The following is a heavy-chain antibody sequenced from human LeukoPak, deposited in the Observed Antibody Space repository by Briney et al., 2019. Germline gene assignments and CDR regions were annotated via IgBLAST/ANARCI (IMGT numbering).Heavy chain of an antibody. Sequence: SETLSLTCTVSGCSISSYYLSWIRQPPGKGLEWIGYIYYSGSTNYNPSLKSRVTISVDTSQNQFFLKLSSVTAADTAVYYCARVGYDYVWGSYPLDYWGQGTLVTVSS. V-gene: IGHV4-59*01. J-gene: IGHJ4*02. CDR1: GCSISSYY. CDR3: ARVGYDYVWGSYPLDY. D-gene: IGHD3-16*02. CDR2: IYYSGST.